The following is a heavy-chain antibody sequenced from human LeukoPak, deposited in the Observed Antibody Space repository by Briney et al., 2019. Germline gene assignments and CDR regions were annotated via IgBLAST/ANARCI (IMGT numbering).Heavy chain of an antibody. CDR3: ARACIRNSGSYSFDY. D-gene: IGHD1-26*01. CDR1: GFTFSSYS. V-gene: IGHV3-21*01. CDR2: ISSSSSYI. Sequence: GGSLRLSCAASGFTFSSYSMNWVRQAPGKGLEWVSSISSSSSYIYYADSVKGRFTISRDNAKNSLYLQMNSLRAEDTAVYYCARACIRNSGSYSFDYWGQGTLVTVSS. J-gene: IGHJ4*02.